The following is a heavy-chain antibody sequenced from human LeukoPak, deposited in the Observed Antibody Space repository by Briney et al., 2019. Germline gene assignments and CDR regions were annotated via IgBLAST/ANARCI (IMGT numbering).Heavy chain of an antibody. D-gene: IGHD3-22*01. V-gene: IGHV3-21*01. CDR2: ISVRSNYI. J-gene: IGHJ4*02. CDR3: VRLRRNSDTSGFYYCYNF. Sequence: GGSLKLSCVASGYTFSSYSINWVRQAPGKGLEWVSSISVRSNYIYYADSVRGRFSTSRDDARDSLYLQMNSLRAEDTAVYYCVRLRRNSDTSGFYYCYNFWGQGSLATVSS. CDR1: GYTFSSYS.